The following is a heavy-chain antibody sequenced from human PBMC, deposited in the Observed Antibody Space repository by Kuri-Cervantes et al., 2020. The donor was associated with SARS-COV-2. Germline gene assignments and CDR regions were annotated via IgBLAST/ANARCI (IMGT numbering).Heavy chain of an antibody. J-gene: IGHJ4*02. Sequence: GGSLRLSCAASGFTFSSYGMHWVRQAPGKGLEWVAVIWYDGSNKYYADSVKGRFTISRDNSKNTLYLQMNSLRAEDTAVYYCATEGGIDDPFDYWGQGTLVTCYS. CDR3: ATEGGIDDPFDY. CDR2: IWYDGSNK. V-gene: IGHV3-33*01. D-gene: IGHD3-3*01. CDR1: GFTFSSYG.